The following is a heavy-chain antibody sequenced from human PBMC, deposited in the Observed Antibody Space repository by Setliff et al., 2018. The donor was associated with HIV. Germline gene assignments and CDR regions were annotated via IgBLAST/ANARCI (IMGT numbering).Heavy chain of an antibody. V-gene: IGHV4-61*01. CDR3: ARQVGNKLLFDY. CDR2: IYYSGGT. D-gene: IGHD7-27*01. Sequence: SETLSLTCSVSGASINSGSYYWTWIRQHPGKGLEWIGYIYYSGGTNYNPSLKSRVTISVDTSKNQFFLKLNSVTAADAAVYYRARQVGNKLLFDYWGQGTLVTVSS. J-gene: IGHJ4*02. CDR1: GASINSGSYY.